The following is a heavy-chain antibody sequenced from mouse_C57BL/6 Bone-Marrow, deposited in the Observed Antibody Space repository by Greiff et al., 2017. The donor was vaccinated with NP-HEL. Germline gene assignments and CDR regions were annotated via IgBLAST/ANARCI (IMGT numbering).Heavy chain of an antibody. CDR1: GYTFTDYY. CDR2: INPNNGGT. CDR3: ARDDGYPAGFAY. D-gene: IGHD2-3*01. Sequence: EVQLQQSGPELVKPGASVKISCKASGYTFTDYYMNWVKQSHGKSLEWIGDINPNNGGTSYNQKFKGKATLTVDKSSSTAYMELRSLTSEDSAVYYCARDDGYPAGFAYWGQGTLVTVSA. J-gene: IGHJ3*01. V-gene: IGHV1-26*01.